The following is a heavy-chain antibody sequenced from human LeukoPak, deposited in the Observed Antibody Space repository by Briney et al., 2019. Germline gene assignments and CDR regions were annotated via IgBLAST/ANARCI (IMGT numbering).Heavy chain of an antibody. D-gene: IGHD3-10*01. CDR3: AKRYFGNYYFDS. CDR1: GFTFSRYP. Sequence: GGSLRLSCAVSGFTFSRYPMSWVRQAPGKGLEWVSAISTSGESTYYADSVKGRFTISRDNSKNTQYLQMNRLRAEDTAVYYCAKRYFGNYYFDSWGQGTLVSVSS. V-gene: IGHV3-23*01. CDR2: ISTSGEST. J-gene: IGHJ4*02.